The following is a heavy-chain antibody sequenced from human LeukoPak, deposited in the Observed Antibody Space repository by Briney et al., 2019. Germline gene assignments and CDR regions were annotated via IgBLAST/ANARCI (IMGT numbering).Heavy chain of an antibody. J-gene: IGHJ4*02. Sequence: GASVKVSCKASGYTFTSYGISWVRQAPGQGLEWMGWISAYNGNTNYAQKLQGRVTMTTDTSTSTAYMELRSLRSDDTAVYYCARDQITMVRGSFDYWGQGTLVTVSS. CDR2: ISAYNGNT. D-gene: IGHD3-10*01. CDR3: ARDQITMVRGSFDY. V-gene: IGHV1-18*01. CDR1: GYTFTSYG.